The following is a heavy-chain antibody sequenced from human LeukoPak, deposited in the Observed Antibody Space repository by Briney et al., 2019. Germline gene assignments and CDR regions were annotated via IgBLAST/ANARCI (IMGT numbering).Heavy chain of an antibody. Sequence: GGSLRLSCAASGFTFSSYAMSWVRQAPGKGLEWVSAISGGGGSTYYADSVKGRFTISRDNSKNTLYLQMNSLRAEDTAVYYCAKDRIQGITMVRGAGRAFDYWGQGTLVTVSS. CDR2: ISGGGGST. D-gene: IGHD3-10*01. CDR3: AKDRIQGITMVRGAGRAFDY. J-gene: IGHJ4*02. V-gene: IGHV3-23*01. CDR1: GFTFSSYA.